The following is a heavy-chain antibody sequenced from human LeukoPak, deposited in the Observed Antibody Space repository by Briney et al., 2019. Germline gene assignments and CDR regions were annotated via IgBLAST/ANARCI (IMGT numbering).Heavy chain of an antibody. CDR3: ARATRPYYYYYYYMDV. J-gene: IGHJ6*03. Sequence: SVKVSCKASGGTFSSYAISWLRQAPGQGLEWMGGIIPIFGTANYAQKFQGRVTITADESTSTAYMELSSLRSEDTAVYYCARATRPYYYYYYYMDVWGKGTTVTVSS. V-gene: IGHV1-69*13. CDR1: GGTFSSYA. D-gene: IGHD1-1*01. CDR2: IIPIFGTA.